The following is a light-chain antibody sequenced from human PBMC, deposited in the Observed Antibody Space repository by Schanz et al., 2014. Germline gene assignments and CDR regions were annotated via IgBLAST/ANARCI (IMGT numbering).Light chain of an antibody. V-gene: IGLV1-47*02. CDR3: SSYGGSNFVV. CDR1: SSNIGSNY. J-gene: IGLJ2*01. CDR2: DNS. Sequence: QSVLTQPPSASGTPGQGVTISCSGSSSNIGSNYVYWYQQFPGTAPKLLIYDNSRRPSGVPDRFSGSKSGNTASLTVSGLQAEDEADYYCSSYGGSNFVVFGGGTKLTVL.